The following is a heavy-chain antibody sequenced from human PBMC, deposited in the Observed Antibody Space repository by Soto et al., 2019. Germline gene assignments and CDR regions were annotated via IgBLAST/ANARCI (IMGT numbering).Heavy chain of an antibody. CDR2: IYYSGST. CDR1: GGSISSGDYY. D-gene: IGHD6-13*01. J-gene: IGHJ4*02. CDR3: ARDSAAAGTDY. Sequence: PSGTLSITCTVSGGSISSGDYYWSWIRQPPGKGLEWIGCIYYSGSTYYNPSLKSRVTISVDTSKNQFSLKLSSVTAADTAVYYCARDSAAAGTDYWGQGTLVTVSS. V-gene: IGHV4-30-4*01.